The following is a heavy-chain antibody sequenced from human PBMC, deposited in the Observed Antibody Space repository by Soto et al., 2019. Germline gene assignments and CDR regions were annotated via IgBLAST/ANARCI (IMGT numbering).Heavy chain of an antibody. D-gene: IGHD3-16*01. CDR3: ARLGNWFAP. CDR1: GFTFSSYA. Sequence: QVQLVESGGGVVQPGRSLRLSCAASGFTFSSYAMHWVRQAPGKGLEWVAVISYDGSNKYYADSVKGRFTISRDNSKNPLYLQMNSLRAEDTAVYYCARLGNWFAPWGQGTLVTVSS. CDR2: ISYDGSNK. V-gene: IGHV3-30-3*01. J-gene: IGHJ5*02.